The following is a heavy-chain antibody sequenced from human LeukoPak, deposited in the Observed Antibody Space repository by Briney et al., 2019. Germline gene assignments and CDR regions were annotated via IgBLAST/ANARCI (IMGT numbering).Heavy chain of an antibody. D-gene: IGHD2-21*01. CDR2: IYSGGST. CDR3: AREAYCGGDCYYFDY. V-gene: IGHV3-66*02. CDR1: GFTVSSNY. Sequence: GGSLRLSCAASGFTVSSNYMSWVRQAPGQGLEWVSVIYSGGSTYYADSVKGRFTISRDNSKNTLYLQMNSLRAEDTAVYYCAREAYCGGDCYYFDYWGQGTLVTVS. J-gene: IGHJ4*02.